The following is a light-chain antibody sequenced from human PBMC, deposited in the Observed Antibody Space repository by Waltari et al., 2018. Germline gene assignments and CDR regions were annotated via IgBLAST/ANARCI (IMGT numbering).Light chain of an antibody. J-gene: IGLJ2*01. CDR3: NSRDSSGDYII. Sequence: SSELTQDPAVSVALGQTVRITCHGESLIRYYATWFQQKPGQDPGFVLYGEKTRPSGFSDRFSGSRSENTAVLTISWAQAEDEADYYCNSRDSSGDYIIFGGGTKLTVL. CDR1: SLIRYY. CDR2: GEK. V-gene: IGLV3-19*01.